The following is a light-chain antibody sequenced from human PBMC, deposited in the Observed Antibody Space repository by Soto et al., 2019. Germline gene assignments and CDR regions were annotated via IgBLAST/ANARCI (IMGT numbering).Light chain of an antibody. Sequence: DIQMTQSPSSLSASVGDRVTITCRASQSISSYLNWYQQKPGKAPKLLIYAASSLQSGVPSRFSGSGSGTDVTLTIRRLQPEDFATYYCQQSYSTLPYTFGQGTKLEIK. CDR1: QSISSY. V-gene: IGKV1-39*01. CDR3: QQSYSTLPYT. J-gene: IGKJ2*01. CDR2: AAS.